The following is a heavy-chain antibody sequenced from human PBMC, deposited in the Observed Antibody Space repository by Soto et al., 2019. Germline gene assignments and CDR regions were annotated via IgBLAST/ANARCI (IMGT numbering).Heavy chain of an antibody. CDR3: ARDLEYQLLYDYYGMDV. CDR2: ISAYNGNT. J-gene: IGHJ6*02. Sequence: ASVKVSCKASGYTFTSYGISWVRQAPGQGLEWMGWISAYNGNTNYAQKLQGRVTMTTDTSTSTAYMELRSLRSDDTAVYYCARDLEYQLLYDYYGMDVWGQGTTVTVSS. V-gene: IGHV1-18*01. CDR1: GYTFTSYG. D-gene: IGHD2-2*02.